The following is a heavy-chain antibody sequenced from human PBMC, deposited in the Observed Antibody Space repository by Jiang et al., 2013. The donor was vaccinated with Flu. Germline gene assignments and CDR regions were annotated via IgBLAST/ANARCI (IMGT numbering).Heavy chain of an antibody. CDR3: ARTGRGSYWYFDL. CDR2: INTASGDT. D-gene: IGHD1-14*01. CDR1: GYTFSSFA. V-gene: IGHV1-3*04. J-gene: IGHJ2*01. Sequence: CKASGYTFSSFALHWVRQAPGHSLEWMGRINTASGDTKYSGRFQDRVTITRDTSATTVYMELSSLRFEDTAVYYCARTGRGSYWYFDLWGRGTLVTVSS.